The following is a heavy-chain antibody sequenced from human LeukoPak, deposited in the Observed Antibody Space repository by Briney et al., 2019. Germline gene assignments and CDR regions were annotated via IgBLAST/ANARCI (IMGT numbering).Heavy chain of an antibody. D-gene: IGHD2-15*01. Sequence: GGSLRLSCAASGFTFTKAYMSWVRQASGKGLEWVGRIKSRVDGGTADFAAPVKGRFTISRDDSKNILYLQLNSLKNEDTAVYYCTTGWLDYWGQGSLVTVSS. J-gene: IGHJ4*02. CDR3: TTGWLDY. V-gene: IGHV3-15*01. CDR2: IKSRVDGGTA. CDR1: GFTFTKAY.